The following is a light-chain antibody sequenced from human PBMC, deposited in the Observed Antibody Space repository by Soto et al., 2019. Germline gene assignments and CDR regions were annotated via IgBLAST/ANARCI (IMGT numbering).Light chain of an antibody. J-gene: IGKJ2*01. V-gene: IGKV3-15*01. CDR3: QSYNDWPFA. Sequence: EIVMTQSPATLSVSPGERVTLSCRASESLFGFLAWYQQKPCQAPRLPIHGVSAKATGGPARCSGSGSATDFPLTISSLQSDDSAVYYCQSYNDWPFAFGQGTKLEI. CDR2: GVS. CDR1: ESLFGF.